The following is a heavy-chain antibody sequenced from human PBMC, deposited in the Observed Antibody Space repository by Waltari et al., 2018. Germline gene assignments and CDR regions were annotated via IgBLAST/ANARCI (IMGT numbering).Heavy chain of an antibody. CDR1: GYTFNNSG. J-gene: IGHJ4*02. CDR3: ARGLHRTAWIVDY. Sequence: QVQLVQSGAEVKKPGASVKVSCMTFGYTFNNSGMHWVRQAPGQRLEWMGWINADNGDTQYSPKFQIRVTFTRDTFASTVYMELSSLTSEDTAVYYCARGLHRTAWIVDYWGQGTLVTVSS. CDR2: INADNGDT. D-gene: IGHD1-1*01. V-gene: IGHV1-3*01.